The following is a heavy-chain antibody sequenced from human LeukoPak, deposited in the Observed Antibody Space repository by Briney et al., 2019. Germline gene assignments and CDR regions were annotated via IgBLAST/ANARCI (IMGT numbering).Heavy chain of an antibody. CDR2: ISWDGGSI. V-gene: IGHV3-43*01. J-gene: IGHJ4*02. CDR3: AKDGVGFGDY. CDR1: GFTFDDYT. D-gene: IGHD3-10*01. Sequence: GGSLRLSCAASGFTFDDYTMHWVRQAPGKGPEWVSLISWDGGSIYYADSVKGRFTISRDNSKNSLYLQMISLRTEDTALYYCAKDGVGFGDYWGQGTLVTVSS.